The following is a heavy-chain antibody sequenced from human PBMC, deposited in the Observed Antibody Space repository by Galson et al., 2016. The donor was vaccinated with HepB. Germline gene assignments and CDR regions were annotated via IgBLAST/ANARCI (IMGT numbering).Heavy chain of an antibody. Sequence: SLRLSCAASGFTFDDYTMHWVRQAPGKGLEWVSLINGDGGSTFYADSVKGRFTISRDNSKNSLYLQMSSLRTEDTALYYCAKDMTPSGDYVWGGYRYFVGTAYYYYGMDVWGQGTTVTVSS. CDR1: GFTFDDYT. CDR2: INGDGGST. D-gene: IGHD3-16*02. V-gene: IGHV3-43*01. CDR3: AKDMTPSGDYVWGGYRYFVGTAYYYYGMDV. J-gene: IGHJ6*02.